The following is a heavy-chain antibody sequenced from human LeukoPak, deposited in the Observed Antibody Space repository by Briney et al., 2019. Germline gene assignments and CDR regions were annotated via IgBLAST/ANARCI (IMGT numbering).Heavy chain of an antibody. CDR2: IKTKAQSYTT. D-gene: IGHD6-19*01. CDR3: VSDSSGSLY. Sequence: GGSLRLSCAASGFTFNDHYMGWVRQAPGKGLEWLGRIKTKAQSYTTEYAASVKGRFTLSRDDSHNSLFLQMNGLKTDDTAMYYCVSDSSGSLYWGQGTLVAVSS. CDR1: GFTFNDHY. J-gene: IGHJ4*02. V-gene: IGHV3-72*01.